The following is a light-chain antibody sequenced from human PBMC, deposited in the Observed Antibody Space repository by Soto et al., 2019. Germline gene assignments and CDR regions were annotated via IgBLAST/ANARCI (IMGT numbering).Light chain of an antibody. CDR3: SSYTRSSTQV. V-gene: IGLV2-14*03. Sequence: QSVLTQPASVSGSPGQSVTLSCTGTSSDVGGYNYVSWYQQHPGKAPKLMISDVSNRPSGISTRFSGSKSGNTASLRISGLTAENEGDEYCSSYTRSSTQVFGSGTKLTVL. CDR1: SSDVGGYNY. J-gene: IGLJ1*01. CDR2: DVS.